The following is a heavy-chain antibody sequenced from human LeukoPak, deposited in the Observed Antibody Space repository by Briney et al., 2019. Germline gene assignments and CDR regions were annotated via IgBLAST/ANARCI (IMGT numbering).Heavy chain of an antibody. CDR2: ICYSGST. V-gene: IGHV4-39*01. Sequence: SETLSLTCTVSGVSISISSYCWGWIRQPPGKGLEWIGSICYSGSTFYNPSLKSRVTLSVDTSKNQFSLELSSVTAADTALYYCARTENYIPEDCFDPWGQGTLVTVSS. D-gene: IGHD5-24*01. CDR3: ARTENYIPEDCFDP. CDR1: GVSISISSYC. J-gene: IGHJ5*02.